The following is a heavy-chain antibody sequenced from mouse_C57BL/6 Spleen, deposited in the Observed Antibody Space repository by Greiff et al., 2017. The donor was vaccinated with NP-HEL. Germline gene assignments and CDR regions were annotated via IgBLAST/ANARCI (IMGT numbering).Heavy chain of an antibody. CDR3: ARGHYYGSSTRYFDV. J-gene: IGHJ1*03. CDR1: GFTFSDYG. CDR2: ISSGSSTI. D-gene: IGHD1-1*01. Sequence: EVQLQESGGGLVKPGGSLKLSCAASGFTFSDYGMHWVRQAPEKGLEWVAYISSGSSTIYYADTVKGRFTISRDNAKNTLFLQMTSLRSEDTAMYYCARGHYYGSSTRYFDVWGTGTTVTVSS. V-gene: IGHV5-17*01.